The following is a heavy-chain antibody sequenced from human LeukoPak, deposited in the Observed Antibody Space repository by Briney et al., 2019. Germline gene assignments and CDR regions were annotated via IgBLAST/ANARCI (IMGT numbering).Heavy chain of an antibody. V-gene: IGHV3-33*01. J-gene: IGHJ5*02. CDR3: ARDLSSGSSLFDP. D-gene: IGHD1-26*01. Sequence: GTSLRLSCAASGFTFSSYGMHWVRQAPGKGLEWVAAIWHDGSNKYFADSVKGRFTISRDNSKNTLYLQMNSLRAEDTAVYYCARDLSSGSSLFDPWGQGTLVTVSS. CDR1: GFTFSSYG. CDR2: IWHDGSNK.